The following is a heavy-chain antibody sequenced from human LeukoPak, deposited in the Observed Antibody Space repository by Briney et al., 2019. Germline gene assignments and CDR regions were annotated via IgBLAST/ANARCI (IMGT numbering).Heavy chain of an antibody. D-gene: IGHD3-9*01. CDR1: GYTFPSYG. CDR3: ARGNDDLNYDILTGHNWFDP. V-gene: IGHV1-18*04. CDR2: ISAYNGNT. Sequence: ASVKVSCKASGYTFPSYGIIWVRQAPGQGLEWMGWISAYNGNTNYAQNLQGRVTMTTDTSTSTAYMELRSLRSDDTAVYYCARGNDDLNYDILTGHNWFDPWGQGTLVTVSS. J-gene: IGHJ5*02.